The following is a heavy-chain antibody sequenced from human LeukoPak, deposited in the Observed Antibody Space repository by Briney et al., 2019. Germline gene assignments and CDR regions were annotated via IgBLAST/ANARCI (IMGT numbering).Heavy chain of an antibody. V-gene: IGHV3-33*01. Sequence: GRSLRLSCAASGFTFSSYGMHWVRQAPGKGLEWVAVIWYDGSNKYYADSVKGRFTISRDNSKNTLYLQMNSLRVEDTAVYYCARIRYDSSGYYYSPSNDAFDIWGQGTMVTVSS. CDR3: ARIRYDSSGYYYSPSNDAFDI. CDR1: GFTFSSYG. CDR2: IWYDGSNK. D-gene: IGHD3-22*01. J-gene: IGHJ3*02.